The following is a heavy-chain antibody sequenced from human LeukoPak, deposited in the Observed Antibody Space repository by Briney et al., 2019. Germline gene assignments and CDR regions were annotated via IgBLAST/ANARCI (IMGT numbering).Heavy chain of an antibody. V-gene: IGHV3-74*01. Sequence: GGSLRLSCEASGFTFINYWMHWVRQAPGKGLVWVSRINNDGSDTTYADAVKGRFTFSRDNAKNTLYLQMNSLRAEDTAVYYCARGYSGPEFWGQGTLVTVSS. CDR1: GFTFINYW. D-gene: IGHD1-14*01. CDR2: INNDGSDT. J-gene: IGHJ4*02. CDR3: ARGYSGPEF.